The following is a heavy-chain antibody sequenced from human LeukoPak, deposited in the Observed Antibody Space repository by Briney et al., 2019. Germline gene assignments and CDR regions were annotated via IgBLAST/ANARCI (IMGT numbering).Heavy chain of an antibody. CDR3: SRTKMSPYSYYGMDV. V-gene: IGHV3-48*03. D-gene: IGHD2-8*01. CDR2: ISSSGSTM. J-gene: IGHJ6*02. CDR1: GFSFSDYE. Sequence: GGSLRLSCTASGFSFSDYEMNWVRQAPGMGLEWVAFISSSGSTMYYADSVRGRFTLSRDSAKTSLFPQMNSLRAEDTAVYYCSRTKMSPYSYYGMDVWGRGTTVTVSS.